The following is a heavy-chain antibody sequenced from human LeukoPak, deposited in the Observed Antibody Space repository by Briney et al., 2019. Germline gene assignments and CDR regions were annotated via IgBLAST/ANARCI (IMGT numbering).Heavy chain of an antibody. V-gene: IGHV3-7*01. CDR1: GLTFSSYW. D-gene: IGHD2-15*01. Sequence: GGSLRLSCAASGLTFSSYWMTWVRQGPGKGLEWVATISPDGNRENYVDSVKGRFSISRDNAKNALFLQMRSLRAEDTAMYYCASTFPYCSSGTCALGGQGTLVTVSS. CDR3: ASTFPYCSSGTCAL. J-gene: IGHJ4*02. CDR2: ISPDGNRE.